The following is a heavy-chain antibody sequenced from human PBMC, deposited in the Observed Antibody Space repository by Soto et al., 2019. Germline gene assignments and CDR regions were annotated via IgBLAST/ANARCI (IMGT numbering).Heavy chain of an antibody. CDR3: GRGGGVVVPAANHYYYYGMDV. Sequence: QVQLVQSGAEVKKPGSSVKVSCKASGGTFSSYAISWVRQAPGQGLEWMGGIIPIFGTANYAQKFQGRVTITADESTSTAYMELSRLRSEDTGVYYCGRGGGVVVPAANHYYYYGMDVWGQGTTVTVSS. J-gene: IGHJ6*02. CDR2: IIPIFGTA. V-gene: IGHV1-69*01. CDR1: GGTFSSYA. D-gene: IGHD2-2*01.